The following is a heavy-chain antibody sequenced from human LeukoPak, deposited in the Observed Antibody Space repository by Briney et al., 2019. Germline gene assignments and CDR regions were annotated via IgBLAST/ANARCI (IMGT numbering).Heavy chain of an antibody. J-gene: IGHJ4*02. V-gene: IGHV1-69*05. CDR3: AMGYNWNLFDY. CDR2: IIPIFGTA. D-gene: IGHD1-7*01. Sequence: ASVKVSCKASGGTFSSYVISWVRQAPGQGLEWMGGIIPIFGTANYAQKFQGRVTMTTDTSTSTAYMELRRLRSDDTALYYCAMGYNWNLFDYWGEGTLVTVS. CDR1: GGTFSSYV.